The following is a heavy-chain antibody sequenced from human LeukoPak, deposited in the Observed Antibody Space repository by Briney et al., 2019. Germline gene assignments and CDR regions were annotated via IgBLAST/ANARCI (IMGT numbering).Heavy chain of an antibody. D-gene: IGHD6-19*01. CDR1: GYTFTSYG. CDR3: ARGTSSGWYPVYYYYYYYMDV. CDR2: ISAYNGNT. V-gene: IGHV1-18*01. Sequence: GASVKVSCKASGYTFTSYGISWVRQAPGQGLEWMGWISAYNGNTNYAQKLQGRVTMTTDTSTSTAYMELRSLRSDDTAVYYCARGTSSGWYPVYYYYYYYMDVWGKGTTVTVSS. J-gene: IGHJ6*03.